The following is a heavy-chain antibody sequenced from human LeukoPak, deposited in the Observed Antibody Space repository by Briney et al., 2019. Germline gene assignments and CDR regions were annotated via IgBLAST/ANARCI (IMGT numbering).Heavy chain of an antibody. V-gene: IGHV4-59*01. CDR3: ATGYSSTWYYFDY. D-gene: IGHD6-13*01. CDR1: GGSFSGYY. CDR2: IYHSGST. J-gene: IGHJ4*02. Sequence: SETLSLTCAVYGGSFSGYYWSWIRQPPGKGLEWIGYIYHSGSTNYNPSLKSRVTISADTSKDQFSLKLASVTAADTAVYYCATGYSSTWYYFDYWGQGTLVTVSS.